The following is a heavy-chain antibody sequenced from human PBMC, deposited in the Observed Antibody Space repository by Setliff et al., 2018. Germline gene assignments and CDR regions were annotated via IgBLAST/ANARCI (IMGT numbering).Heavy chain of an antibody. CDR2: IYHSGSS. J-gene: IGHJ5*02. CDR3: ARVVPLGGTDR. Sequence: PSETLSLTCTVSGGSINSMSYYWGWIRQPPGKGLEWIGSIYHSGSSYYNPTLKSRVTMSVDTSKNQFFLKLSSVTAADTAIYYCARVVPLGGTDRWGQGTLVTVSS. V-gene: IGHV4-39*07. D-gene: IGHD1-1*01. CDR1: GGSINSMSYY.